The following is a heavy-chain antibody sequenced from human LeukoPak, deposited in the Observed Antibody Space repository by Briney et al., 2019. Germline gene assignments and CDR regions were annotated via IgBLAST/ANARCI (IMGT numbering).Heavy chain of an antibody. V-gene: IGHV3-66*01. CDR3: ARGAYSSGWLFDY. CDR1: GFTVSSNY. Sequence: GGSLRLSCAASGFTVSSNYMTWVRQTPGKGLEWVPLLYSGGNTYYAGSVKDRFIISRDNSKNTLYLQMNTLRDEHTAVYYCARGAYSSGWLFDYWGQGTQVTVSS. J-gene: IGHJ4*02. CDR2: LYSGGNT. D-gene: IGHD6-19*01.